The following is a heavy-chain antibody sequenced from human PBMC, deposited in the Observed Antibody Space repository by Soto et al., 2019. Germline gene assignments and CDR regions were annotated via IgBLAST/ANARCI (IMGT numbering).Heavy chain of an antibody. V-gene: IGHV4-31*03. CDR2: IYYSGST. CDR1: GGSISSGGYY. D-gene: IGHD3-3*01. Sequence: SETRSLTCTVSGGSISSGGYYWSWIRQHPGKGLEWIGYIYYSGSTYYNPSLKSRVTISVDTSKNQFSLKLSSVTAADTAVYYCARGRYDFWSGYYENFDYWGQGTLVTVSS. J-gene: IGHJ4*02. CDR3: ARGRYDFWSGYYENFDY.